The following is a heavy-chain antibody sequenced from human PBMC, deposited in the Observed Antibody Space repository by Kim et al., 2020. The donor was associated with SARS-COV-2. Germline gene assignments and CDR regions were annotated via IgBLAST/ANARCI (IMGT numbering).Heavy chain of an antibody. CDR3: ARATKYYDYVWGSYRPRGDAFDI. D-gene: IGHD3-16*02. Sequence: SETLSLTCAVYGGSFSGYYWSWIRQPPGKGLEWIGEINHSGSTNYNPSLKSRVTITVDTSKNQFSLKLSSVTAAGTAVYYCARATKYYDYVWGSYRPRGDAFDIWGQGTTVTVSS. CDR2: INHSGST. CDR1: GGSFSGYY. V-gene: IGHV4-34*01. J-gene: IGHJ3*02.